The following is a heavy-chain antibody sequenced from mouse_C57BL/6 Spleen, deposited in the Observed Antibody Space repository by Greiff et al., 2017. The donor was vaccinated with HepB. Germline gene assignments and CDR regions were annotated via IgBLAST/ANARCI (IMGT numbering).Heavy chain of an antibody. CDR1: GYTFTSYW. D-gene: IGHD2-5*01. Sequence: QVQLKQPGAELVKPGASVKLSCKASGYTFTSYWMHWVKQRPGQGLEWIGMIHPNSGSTNYNEKFKSKATLTVDKSSSTAYMQLSSLTSEDSAVYYCARSGSNYGFDYWGQGTTLTVSS. V-gene: IGHV1-64*01. CDR2: IHPNSGST. CDR3: ARSGSNYGFDY. J-gene: IGHJ2*01.